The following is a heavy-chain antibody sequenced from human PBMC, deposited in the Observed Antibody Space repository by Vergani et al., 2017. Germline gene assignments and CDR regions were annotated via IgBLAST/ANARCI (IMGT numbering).Heavy chain of an antibody. CDR2: ISWNSGST. CDR3: AKDQVVDSSGYYGEKFDY. D-gene: IGHD3-22*01. V-gene: IGHV3-9*01. J-gene: IGHJ4*02. CDR1: GFTFDDYA. Sequence: EVQLVESGGGLVQPGRSLRLSCAASGFTFDDYAMHWVRQAPGKGLEWVSGISWNSGSTGYADSVKGRFTISRDNSKNTLYLQMNSLRAEDTAVYYCAKDQVVDSSGYYGEKFDYWGQGTLVTVSS.